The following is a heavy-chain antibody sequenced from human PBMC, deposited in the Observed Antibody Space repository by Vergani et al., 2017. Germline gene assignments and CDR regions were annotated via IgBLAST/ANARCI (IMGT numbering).Heavy chain of an antibody. D-gene: IGHD4-23*01. CDR3: ARVGSTTTVXTPGGNYYYYGMDV. Sequence: QVQLQQWGAGVVKPSQTLSLTCAVSGGSISSGDHCWTWIRQRPGKGLEWIGYIFYSGTTYDNPSLRSRLTISVDTSKNQFSLKLSSVTAADTAVYYCARVGSTTTVXTPGGNYYYYGMDVWGQGTTVTVSS. CDR1: GGSISSGDHC. CDR2: IFYSGTT. V-gene: IGHV4-31*11. J-gene: IGHJ6*02.